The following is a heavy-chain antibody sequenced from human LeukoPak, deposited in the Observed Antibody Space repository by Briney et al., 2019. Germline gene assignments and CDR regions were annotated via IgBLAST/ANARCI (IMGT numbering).Heavy chain of an antibody. V-gene: IGHV3-69-1*01. D-gene: IGHD5-18*01. CDR3: ARDGDTAMVIS. CDR2: ISSSSYI. Sequence: KAGGSLRLSCAASGFTFDDYAMHWVRQAPGKGLEWVSSISSSSYIYYADSVKGRFTISRDNAKNSLYLQMNSLRAEDTAVYYCARDGDTAMVISWGQGTLVTVSS. CDR1: GFTFDDYA. J-gene: IGHJ4*02.